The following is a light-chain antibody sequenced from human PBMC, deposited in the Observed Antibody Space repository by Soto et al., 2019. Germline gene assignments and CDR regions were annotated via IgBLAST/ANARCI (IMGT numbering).Light chain of an antibody. Sequence: QSVQTQPGSVSGSPGHSIAISCTGTSSDVGGSNYVSWYQQLPGKAPKLMIYDVSDRPSGVSDRFSGSKSGNTASLTISGLQAEEEADYYCSSYTSSSLYVFGTGTKVTVL. CDR1: SSDVGGSNY. J-gene: IGLJ1*01. V-gene: IGLV2-14*01. CDR2: DVS. CDR3: SSYTSSSLYV.